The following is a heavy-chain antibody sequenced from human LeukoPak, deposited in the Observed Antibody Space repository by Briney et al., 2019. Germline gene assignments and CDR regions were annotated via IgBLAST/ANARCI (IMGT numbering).Heavy chain of an antibody. CDR1: GFTFSNAW. D-gene: IGHD3-22*01. V-gene: IGHV3-15*01. J-gene: IGHJ1*01. Sequence: GGSLRLSCAASGFTFSNAWMSWVRQAPGKGLEWVGRIKSKTDGGTTDYAAPVKGRFTISRDDSKNTLYLQMNSLKTEDTAVYYCTTDLMIVVVITQEYSQHWGQGTLVTVSS. CDR2: IKSKTDGGTT. CDR3: TTDLMIVVVITQEYSQH.